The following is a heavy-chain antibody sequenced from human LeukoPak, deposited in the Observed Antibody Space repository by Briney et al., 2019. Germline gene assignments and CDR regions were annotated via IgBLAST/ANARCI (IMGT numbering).Heavy chain of an antibody. D-gene: IGHD3-22*01. J-gene: IGHJ4*02. CDR3: ATLDSYYDNSGRPLVPD. V-gene: IGHV1-24*01. CDR1: GYTLTDFS. Sequence: ASVKVSCNISGYTLTDFSMHWVRQAPGTGLEWMGGFNREDDEAIYAPHFQGRVTVTEDTSTDTAYMELSSLRSEDTAVYYCATLDSYYDNSGRPLVPDWGQGTLVTVSS. CDR2: FNREDDEA.